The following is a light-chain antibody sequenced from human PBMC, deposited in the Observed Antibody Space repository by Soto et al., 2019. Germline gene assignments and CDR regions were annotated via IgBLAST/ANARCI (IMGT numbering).Light chain of an antibody. Sequence: QSALTQPASVSGSPGQSITISCTGTSSDVGGYDSVSWYQQHPGKAPKLMIYEVSNWPSGVSSRFSGSKSGNTASLTISGLQAEDEADYYCSSYSSSSTVGVFGGGTNLTVL. CDR2: EVS. CDR3: SSYSSSSTVGV. V-gene: IGLV2-14*01. CDR1: SSDVGGYDS. J-gene: IGLJ2*01.